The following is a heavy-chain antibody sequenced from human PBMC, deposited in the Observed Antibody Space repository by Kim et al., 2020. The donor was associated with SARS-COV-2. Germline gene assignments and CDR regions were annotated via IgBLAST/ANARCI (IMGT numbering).Heavy chain of an antibody. CDR3: ARGTWTGTASVFDF. CDR1: GFTFSSAW. J-gene: IGHJ4*02. CDR2: LNPDGDAK. Sequence: GGSLRLSCTASGFTFSSAWMNWLRLAPAKGMEWVANLNPDGDAKYYLDYVRGRFTISRDNTDNSLYLQMDSLRPEDTAIYYCARGTWTGTASVFDFWGQG. D-gene: IGHD1-7*01. V-gene: IGHV3-7*01.